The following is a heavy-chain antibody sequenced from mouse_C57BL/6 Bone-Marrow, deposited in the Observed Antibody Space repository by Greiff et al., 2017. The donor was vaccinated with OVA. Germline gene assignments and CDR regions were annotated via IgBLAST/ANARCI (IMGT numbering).Heavy chain of an antibody. CDR1: GYTFTDYY. V-gene: IGHV1-26*01. Sequence: VQLQQSGPELVKPGASVKISCKASGYTFTDYYMNWVKQSHGQSLEWIGDINPNNGGTSYNQKFKGKATLTVDKSSSTAYMELRSLTSEDSAVYYCARLVANYAMDYWGQGTSVTVSS. J-gene: IGHJ4*01. D-gene: IGHD1-1*01. CDR3: ARLVANYAMDY. CDR2: INPNNGGT.